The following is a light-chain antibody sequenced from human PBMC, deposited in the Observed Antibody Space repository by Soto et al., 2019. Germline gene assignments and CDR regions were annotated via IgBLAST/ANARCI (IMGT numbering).Light chain of an antibody. CDR2: DAS. J-gene: IGKJ2*01. V-gene: IGKV3-11*01. Sequence: EIVLTQSPATLYLSPGERATLSCRASQSVSSYLAWYQQKPGQAPRLLIYDASNRATGIPARFSGSGSGTDFTLTISSLEPEDFAVYYCQQRSNWPRTFGQGTTLAIK. CDR3: QQRSNWPRT. CDR1: QSVSSY.